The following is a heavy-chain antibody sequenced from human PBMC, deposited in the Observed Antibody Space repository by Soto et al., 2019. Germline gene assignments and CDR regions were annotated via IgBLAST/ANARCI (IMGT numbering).Heavy chain of an antibody. Sequence: SETLSLTCTVSGGSLTKYYWSWIRQPAGKGLEWIGRISTSGNVVSKASPRSRLTMSVDTSKNQFSLRLTSVTAAGTAVYYCARDNNDFWSLYPLAFDYWGQGALVTVSS. CDR2: ISTSGNV. CDR3: ARDNNDFWSLYPLAFDY. CDR1: GGSLTKYY. J-gene: IGHJ4*02. D-gene: IGHD3-3*01. V-gene: IGHV4-4*07.